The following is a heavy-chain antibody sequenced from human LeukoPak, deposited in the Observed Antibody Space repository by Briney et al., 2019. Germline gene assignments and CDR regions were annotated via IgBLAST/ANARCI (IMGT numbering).Heavy chain of an antibody. CDR3: TTGKIWNDYYYYMDV. Sequence: GGSLRLSCAASGFTFSNAWMSWVRQAPGKGLEWVGRIKSKTDGGTTDYAAPVKGRFTISRDDSKNTLYLQMNSLKTEDTAVYYCTTGKIWNDYYYYMDVWGKGTTVTVSS. CDR2: IKSKTDGGTT. V-gene: IGHV3-15*01. J-gene: IGHJ6*03. D-gene: IGHD1-1*01. CDR1: GFTFSNAW.